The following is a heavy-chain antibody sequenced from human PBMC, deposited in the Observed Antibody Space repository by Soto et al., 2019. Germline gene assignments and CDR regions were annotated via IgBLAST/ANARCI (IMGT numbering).Heavy chain of an antibody. V-gene: IGHV3-11*05. CDR3: ARATASPDIVVVPAAMPEHGMDV. CDR2: ISSSSSYT. Sequence: QVQLVESGGGLVKPGGSLRLSCAASGFTFSDYYMSWIRQAPGKGLEWVSYISSSSSYTNYADSVKGRFTISRDNAKNSLYLQMNSLRAEDTAVYYCARATASPDIVVVPAAMPEHGMDVWGQGTTVTVSS. D-gene: IGHD2-2*01. CDR1: GFTFSDYY. J-gene: IGHJ6*02.